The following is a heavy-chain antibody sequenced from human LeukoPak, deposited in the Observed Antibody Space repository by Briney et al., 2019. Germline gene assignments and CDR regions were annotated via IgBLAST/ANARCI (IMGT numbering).Heavy chain of an antibody. Sequence: SETLSLTCTVPGGSISSYYWSWIRQPPGKGLEWIGYIYYSGSTNYNPSLKSRVTISVDTSKNQFSLKLSSVTAADTAVYYCARGIRYFDSSMMSDYWGQGTLVTVSS. CDR3: ARGIRYFDSSMMSDY. D-gene: IGHD3-9*01. J-gene: IGHJ4*02. V-gene: IGHV4-59*01. CDR1: GGSISSYY. CDR2: IYYSGST.